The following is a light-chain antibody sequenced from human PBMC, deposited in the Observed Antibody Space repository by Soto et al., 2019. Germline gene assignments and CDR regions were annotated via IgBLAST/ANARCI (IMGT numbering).Light chain of an antibody. CDR3: HHYGSSPRT. V-gene: IGKV3-20*01. J-gene: IGKJ1*01. CDR1: QSVSSNY. CDR2: GAS. Sequence: EIVLTQSPGTLSLSPVDRATLSCRASQSVSSNYLAWYQQKPGQAPRLLIYGASMRATGIPDRFSASGSGTDFTLTIRRLEPEDFAMYFCHHYGSSPRTFGQGTKVEIK.